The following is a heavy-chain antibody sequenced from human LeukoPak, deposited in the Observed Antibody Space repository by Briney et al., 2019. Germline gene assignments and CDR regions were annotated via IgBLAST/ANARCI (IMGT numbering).Heavy chain of an antibody. CDR3: ARRKRELRYFDWPPTGAFDI. V-gene: IGHV4-4*02. D-gene: IGHD3-9*01. CDR1: GGSISSSNW. J-gene: IGHJ3*02. CDR2: IYHSGST. Sequence: SGTLSLTCAVSGGSISSSNWWSWVRQPPGKGLEWIGEIYHSGSTNYNPSLKSRVTISVDTSKNQFSLKLSSVTAADTAVYYCARRKRELRYFDWPPTGAFDIWGQGTMVTVSS.